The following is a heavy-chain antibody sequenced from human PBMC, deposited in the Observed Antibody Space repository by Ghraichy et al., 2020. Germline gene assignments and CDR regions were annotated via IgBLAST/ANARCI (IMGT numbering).Heavy chain of an antibody. D-gene: IGHD3-22*01. CDR2: ISAYNGIT. Sequence: ASVKVSCKASGYTFTTHGISWVRQAPGQGLEWMGRISAYNGITDYAQRFQGRVSMTTDASTTTAYMELRSLRSDDTAVYYCARGEYYDSSHMIHWGQGALVTVSS. J-gene: IGHJ4*02. CDR1: GYTFTTHG. CDR3: ARGEYYDSSHMIH. V-gene: IGHV1-18*01.